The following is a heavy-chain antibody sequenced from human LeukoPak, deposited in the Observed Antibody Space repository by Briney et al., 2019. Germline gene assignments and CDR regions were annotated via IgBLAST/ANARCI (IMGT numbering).Heavy chain of an antibody. CDR3: ARAGAGVRLLWFGGIHWFDP. CDR2: MNPNSGNT. V-gene: IGHV1-8*02. Sequence: ASVKVSCKASGYTFTSYGISWVRQATGQGLEWMGWMNPNSGNTGYAQKFQGRVTMTRNTSISTAYMELSSLRSEDTAVYYCARAGAGVRLLWFGGIHWFDPWGQGTLVTVSS. D-gene: IGHD3-10*01. J-gene: IGHJ5*02. CDR1: GYTFTSYG.